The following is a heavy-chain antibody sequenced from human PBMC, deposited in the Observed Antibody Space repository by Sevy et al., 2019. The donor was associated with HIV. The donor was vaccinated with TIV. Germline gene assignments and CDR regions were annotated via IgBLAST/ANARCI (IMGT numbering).Heavy chain of an antibody. CDR1: GFTFSSYA. V-gene: IGHV3-23*01. D-gene: IGHD1-1*01. J-gene: IGHJ4*02. CDR3: AKDGKKRSATGDFDC. CDR2: ISGSGGST. Sequence: GGSLRLSCAASGFTFSSYAMRWVRQAPGKGLEWVSGISGSGGSTYYADSVKGRFTISRDNSKITLYMQMNSLRAEDTAVYYCAKDGKKRSATGDFDCWGQGTLVTVSS.